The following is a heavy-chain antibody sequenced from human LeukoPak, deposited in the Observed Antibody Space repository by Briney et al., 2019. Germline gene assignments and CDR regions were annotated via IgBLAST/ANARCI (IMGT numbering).Heavy chain of an antibody. CDR2: INSDGSST. Sequence: GGSLRLSCAASGFTFSSYWMHWVRQAPGKGLVWVSRINSDGSSTSYADSVKGRFTISRDNAKNTLYLQMNSLRAEDTAVYYSASLIHTVDSSSCYKYRYYYYYMDVWGKGTTVTVSS. CDR3: ASLIHTVDSSSCYKYRYYYYYMDV. J-gene: IGHJ6*03. CDR1: GFTFSSYW. V-gene: IGHV3-74*01. D-gene: IGHD6-13*01.